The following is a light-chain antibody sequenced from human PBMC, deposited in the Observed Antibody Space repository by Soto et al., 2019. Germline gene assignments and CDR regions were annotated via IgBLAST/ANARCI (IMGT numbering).Light chain of an antibody. CDR1: SSDIGSYDL. J-gene: IGLJ1*01. CDR2: EGT. V-gene: IGLV2-23*01. Sequence: QSVLTQPASVSGPLGQSIVISCTGSSSDIGSYDLVSWYQQYPGKAPKVVIFEGTKRPSGVSNRFSGSKSGNTASLTISGLQTEDEADYYCCSYAGSRTYVFGAGTKLPVL. CDR3: CSYAGSRTYV.